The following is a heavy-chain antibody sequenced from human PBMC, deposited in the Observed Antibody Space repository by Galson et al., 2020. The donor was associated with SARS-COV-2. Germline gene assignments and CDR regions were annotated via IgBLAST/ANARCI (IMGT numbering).Heavy chain of an antibody. CDR3: ARDCGGRLIDNWFDP. CDR2: ISYDGSNK. D-gene: IGHD1-26*01. V-gene: IGHV3-30*04. CDR1: GFTFSSYA. Sequence: TGGSLRLSCAASGFTFSSYAMHWVRQAPGKGLEWVAVISYDGSNKYYADSVKGRFTISRDNSKNTLYLQMNSLRAEDTAVYYCARDCGGRLIDNWFDPWGQGTLVTVSS. J-gene: IGHJ5*02.